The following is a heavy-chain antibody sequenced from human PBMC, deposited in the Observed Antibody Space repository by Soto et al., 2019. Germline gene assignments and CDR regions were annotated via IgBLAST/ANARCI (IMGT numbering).Heavy chain of an antibody. CDR2: FFIGGNT. CDR1: GGSITGGSISSTTYY. D-gene: IGHD3-16*01. J-gene: IGHJ4*02. CDR3: ARGGGYTFDY. V-gene: IGHV4-39*01. Sequence: SETLSLTCTFSGGSITGGSISSTTYYWGWMRQPPGKGLEWIASFFIGGNTYYNPSLKSRVTTSVDTSKNQFSLKLSSVTAADTAVYFCARGGGYTFDYWGQGTLVTVS.